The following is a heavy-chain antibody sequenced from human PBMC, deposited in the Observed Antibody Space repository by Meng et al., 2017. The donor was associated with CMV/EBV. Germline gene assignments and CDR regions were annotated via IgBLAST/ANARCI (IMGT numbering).Heavy chain of an antibody. J-gene: IGHJ4*02. V-gene: IGHV1-18*04. CDR3: ARDRTYYDFWSGYPLGY. D-gene: IGHD3-3*01. CDR2: ISAYNGNT. CDR1: GYTFTGYY. Sequence: ASVKVSCKASGYTFTGYYMHWVRQAPGQGLEWMGWISAYNGNTNYAQKLQGRVTMTTDTSTSTAYMELRSLRSDDTAVYYCARDRTYYDFWSGYPLGYWGQGTLVTVSS.